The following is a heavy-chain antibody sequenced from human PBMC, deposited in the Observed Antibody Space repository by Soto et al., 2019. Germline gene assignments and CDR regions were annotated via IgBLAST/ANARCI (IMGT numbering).Heavy chain of an antibody. D-gene: IGHD6-6*01. J-gene: IGHJ6*02. CDR3: ARQTSEQIGPPCGMDV. Sequence: ASVKVSCNASGYTFTSYYMHWVRQAPGQGLEWMGIINPSGGSTSYAQKFQGRVTMTRDTSTSTVYLQWSSLEASDTAMYYCARQTSEQIGPPCGMDVWGQGTTVTVSS. CDR1: GYTFTSYY. CDR2: INPSGGST. V-gene: IGHV1-46*01.